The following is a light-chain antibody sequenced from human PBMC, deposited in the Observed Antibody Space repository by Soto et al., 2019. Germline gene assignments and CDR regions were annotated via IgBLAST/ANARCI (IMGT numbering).Light chain of an antibody. Sequence: DVVMTQTPLSLPVAPGQPASISCKSSQSLLHITGETFLFWYLQKPGQSPQLLIYEVSTRVSGVPDRFSGSGSGTDFTLEISRVETDGVGIYYCMQSTQLPPTFGQGTRLEI. CDR1: QSLLHITGETF. V-gene: IGKV2D-29*02. J-gene: IGKJ5*01. CDR3: MQSTQLPPT. CDR2: EVS.